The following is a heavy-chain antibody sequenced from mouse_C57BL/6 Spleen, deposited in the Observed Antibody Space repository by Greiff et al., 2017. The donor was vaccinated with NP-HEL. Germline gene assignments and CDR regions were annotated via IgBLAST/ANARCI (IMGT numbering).Heavy chain of an antibody. D-gene: IGHD1-1*01. CDR1: GFTFSSYG. CDR2: ISSGGSYT. Sequence: EVMLVESGGDLVKPGGSLKLSCAASGFTFSSYGMSWVRQTPDKRLEWVATISSGGSYTYYPDSVKGRFTISRDNAKNTLYLQMSSLKSEDTAMYYCARRSSWNYFDYWGQGTTLTVSS. J-gene: IGHJ2*01. V-gene: IGHV5-6*02. CDR3: ARRSSWNYFDY.